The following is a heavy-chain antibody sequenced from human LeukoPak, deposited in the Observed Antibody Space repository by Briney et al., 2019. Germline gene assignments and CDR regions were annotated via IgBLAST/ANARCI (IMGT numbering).Heavy chain of an antibody. D-gene: IGHD3-22*01. CDR2: ISYDGSEK. CDR1: GFTFSSYG. J-gene: IGHJ5*02. CDR3: AKSPEVVVLVYWFDP. Sequence: GGSLRLSCAASGFTFSSYGMHWVRQAPGKGLEWVASISYDGSEKYYGDSVRGRFTISRDNSKSTLYLQISSLRAEDTAVYYCAKSPEVVVLVYWFDPWGQGTLVTVSS. V-gene: IGHV3-30*18.